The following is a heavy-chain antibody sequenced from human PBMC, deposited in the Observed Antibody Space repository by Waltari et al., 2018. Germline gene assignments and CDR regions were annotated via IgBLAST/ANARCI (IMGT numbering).Heavy chain of an antibody. CDR3: ARDFWSGTDYYYYMDV. Sequence: QVQLVQAGAEVKKPGSSVKVSCKASWGTLRSHTFTLVRQAPGKGPEWMGGIIPIFGTTNYAQKFQGRVTISADASTSTVFLELSSLRAEDTAVYYCARDFWSGTDYYYYMDVWGKGTTVTVSS. D-gene: IGHD3-3*01. CDR2: IIPIFGTT. V-gene: IGHV1-69*01. CDR1: WGTLRSHT. J-gene: IGHJ6*03.